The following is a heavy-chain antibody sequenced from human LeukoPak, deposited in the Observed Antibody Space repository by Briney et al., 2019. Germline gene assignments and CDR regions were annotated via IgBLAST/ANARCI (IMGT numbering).Heavy chain of an antibody. D-gene: IGHD3-3*01. CDR3: ARDLGVVLFDY. CDR1: GYTFTGYY. J-gene: IGHJ4*02. Sequence: ASVKVSCKASGYTFTGYYMHWVRQAPGQGLEWMGWINPNSGGTSYAQKFQGRVTMTRDTSISTAYMELSRLRSDDTAVYYCARDLGVVLFDYWGQGTLVTVSS. V-gene: IGHV1-2*02. CDR2: INPNSGGT.